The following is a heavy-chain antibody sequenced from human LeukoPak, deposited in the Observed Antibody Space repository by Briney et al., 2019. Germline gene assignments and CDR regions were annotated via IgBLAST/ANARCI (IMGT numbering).Heavy chain of an antibody. J-gene: IGHJ4*02. CDR3: ARGRSSGSYFLGSFDN. CDR2: TRNKANDYTT. V-gene: IGHV3-72*01. D-gene: IGHD1-26*01. CDR1: GFTFSDHF. Sequence: GGSLRLSCTASGFTFSDHFMDWVRQAPGKGLEWVGRTRNKANDYTTEHAASVRGRFSISRDDSTNSLYLQMHSLQTEDTAMYYCARGRSSGSYFLGSFDNWGQGTLVTVSS.